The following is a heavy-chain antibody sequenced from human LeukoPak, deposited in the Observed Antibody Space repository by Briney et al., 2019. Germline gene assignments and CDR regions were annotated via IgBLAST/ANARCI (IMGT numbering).Heavy chain of an antibody. CDR2: ISSSSSTI. Sequence: QSGGSLRLSCAASGFTFSSYSMNWVRQAPGKGLEWVSYISSSSSTIYYADSVKGRFTISKDNSNNTVYLQMNSVRVEDTAVYYCARVWFGYFFQWGQGALVTVSS. CDR1: GFTFSSYS. J-gene: IGHJ4*02. CDR3: ARVWFGYFFQ. D-gene: IGHD3-10*01. V-gene: IGHV3-48*04.